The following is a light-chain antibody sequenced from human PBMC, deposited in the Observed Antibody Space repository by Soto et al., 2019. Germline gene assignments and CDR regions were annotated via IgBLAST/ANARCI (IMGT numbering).Light chain of an antibody. CDR3: SSFTNRDTLV. CDR2: EVT. V-gene: IGLV2-14*01. J-gene: IGLJ3*02. CDR1: SSDIGGYDF. Sequence: QSVLTQPASVSGSPGQSITISCTGTSSDIGGYDFVSWYQQHPAKAPRLIISEVTNRPSGVSNRFSGSKSGNTASLTISGLQVEDEADYFCSSFTNRDTLVFGGGTKLTVL.